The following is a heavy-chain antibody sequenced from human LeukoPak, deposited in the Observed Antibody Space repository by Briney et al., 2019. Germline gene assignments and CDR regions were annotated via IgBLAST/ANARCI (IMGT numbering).Heavy chain of an antibody. D-gene: IGHD4-17*01. CDR2: ISRDGITK. Sequence: PGRSLRLSCAGYGFTFRTYALHWVRQAPGKGLEWVAVISRDGITKDFADSVKGRFTISRDNSKNTLYLQMNSLRTEDTAVYYCARAIYGDAPDDGGNYWGQGTLVTVSS. J-gene: IGHJ4*02. CDR3: ARAIYGDAPDDGGNY. V-gene: IGHV3-30-3*01. CDR1: GFTFRTYA.